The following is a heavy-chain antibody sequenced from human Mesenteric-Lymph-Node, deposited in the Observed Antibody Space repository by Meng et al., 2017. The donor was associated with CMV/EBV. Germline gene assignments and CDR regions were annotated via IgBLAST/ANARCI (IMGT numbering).Heavy chain of an antibody. V-gene: IGHV3-30*02. D-gene: IGHD3-16*01. CDR1: GFTFNNYG. CDR3: AKDQLWVTGYYNGMDV. CDR2: IRFDGGNN. J-gene: IGHJ6*02. Sequence: GEYLKISCVVSGFTFNNYGMHWVRQAPGKGPEWLAFIRFDGGNNYYANSVGGRFTISRDNFKNTLYLQMNSLGAEDTAVYYCAKDQLWVTGYYNGMDVWGQGTTVTVSS.